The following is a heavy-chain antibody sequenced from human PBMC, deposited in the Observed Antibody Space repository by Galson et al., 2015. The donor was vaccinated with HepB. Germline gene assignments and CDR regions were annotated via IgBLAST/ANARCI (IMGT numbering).Heavy chain of an antibody. V-gene: IGHV1-24*01. CDR1: GYTLTELS. J-gene: IGHJ4*02. CDR3: ATGLTGYDYGDYPNEGEGDY. CDR2: FDPEDGET. Sequence: SVKVSCKVSGYTLTELSMHWVRQAPGKGLEWMGGFDPEDGETIYAQKFQGRVTMTEDTSTDTAYMELSSLRSEDTAVYYCATGLTGYDYGDYPNEGEGDYWGQGTLVTVSS. D-gene: IGHD4-17*01.